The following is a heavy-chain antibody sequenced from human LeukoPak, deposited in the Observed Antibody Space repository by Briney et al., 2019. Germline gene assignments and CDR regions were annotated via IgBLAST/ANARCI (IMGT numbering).Heavy chain of an antibody. CDR1: GFTFINAW. V-gene: IGHV3-49*03. CDR2: IRSSGTT. CDR3: TRDRFYVWFDP. J-gene: IGHJ5*02. D-gene: IGHD3-16*01. Sequence: GGSLRLSCAASGFTFINAWMAWFRQAPGKGLQWIGFIRSSGTTQYAASVKGRFTISRGDSKSIAYLQMNSLKTEDTAVYYCTRDRFYVWFDPWGQGTLVTVSS.